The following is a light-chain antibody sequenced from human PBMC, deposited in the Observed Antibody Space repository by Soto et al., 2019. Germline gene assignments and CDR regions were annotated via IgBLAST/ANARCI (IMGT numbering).Light chain of an antibody. Sequence: EIILTQSPDTLSLSPGERATLSCRASQSVSSNLAWYQQKPGQAPRLLIYDASNRATGIPARFSGGGSGTEFTLTISSLQSEDFAVYYCQQYNNWPLTFGQGTRLEIK. CDR2: DAS. CDR1: QSVSSN. J-gene: IGKJ5*01. CDR3: QQYNNWPLT. V-gene: IGKV3D-15*01.